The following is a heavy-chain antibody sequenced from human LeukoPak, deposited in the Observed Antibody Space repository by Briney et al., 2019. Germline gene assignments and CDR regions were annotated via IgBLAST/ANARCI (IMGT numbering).Heavy chain of an antibody. Sequence: GGSLRLSCAASGFTFSSYSMNWVRQAPGKGLEWVSSISSSSSYIYYADSVKGRFTISRDNSKNTLYLQMNSLRAEDTAVYYCAKDDIVVVPAAIRAGDPGDFDYWGQGTLVTVSS. D-gene: IGHD2-2*02. J-gene: IGHJ4*02. CDR2: ISSSSSYI. CDR1: GFTFSSYS. CDR3: AKDDIVVVPAAIRAGDPGDFDY. V-gene: IGHV3-21*01.